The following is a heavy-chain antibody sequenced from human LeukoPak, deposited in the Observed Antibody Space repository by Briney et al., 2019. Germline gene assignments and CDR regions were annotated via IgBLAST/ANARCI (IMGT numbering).Heavy chain of an antibody. Sequence: ASVKVSCKASGYTFIGYYIHWVRQAPGQGLEWMGWINPNSGVTVYAQKFEGRVTMTRDTSISTAYMEMSRLTSDDTAVYYCARVTGYIVEDYFDYWGQGTLVTVSS. CDR3: ARVTGYIVEDYFDY. CDR2: INPNSGVT. CDR1: GYTFIGYY. V-gene: IGHV1-2*02. J-gene: IGHJ4*02. D-gene: IGHD3-22*01.